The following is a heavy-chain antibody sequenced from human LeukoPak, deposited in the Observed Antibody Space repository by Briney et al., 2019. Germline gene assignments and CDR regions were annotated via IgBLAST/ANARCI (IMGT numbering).Heavy chain of an antibody. CDR1: GYTFTNYC. CDR2: VYPGDSDT. D-gene: IGHD3-22*01. V-gene: IGHV5-51*01. J-gene: IGHJ4*02. CDR3: ARRQLYYDSTGYHLDY. Sequence: GESLKISCKASGYTFTNYCIGWVRQMPGKGLEWMGIVYPGDSDTRYSPSFQGQVTISADKSISTAYLQWSSLKASDTAMYYCARRQLYYDSTGYHLDYWGQGTLVTVSS.